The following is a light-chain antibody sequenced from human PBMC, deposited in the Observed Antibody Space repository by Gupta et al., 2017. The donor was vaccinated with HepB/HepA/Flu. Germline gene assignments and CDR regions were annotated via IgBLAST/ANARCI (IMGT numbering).Light chain of an antibody. CDR2: GAS. CDR3: QPSDSTPCT. CDR1: QSISSY. J-gene: IGKJ2*02. Sequence: DIQMTQTPSSLSASVGDRVTITCRASQSISSYLNWYQQKPGKPPKLLIYGASSLQSGVPSRFSGSGSGTDFTLTISRLQPEDFATYSCQPSDSTPCTFGQGPTLEIK. V-gene: IGKV1-39*01.